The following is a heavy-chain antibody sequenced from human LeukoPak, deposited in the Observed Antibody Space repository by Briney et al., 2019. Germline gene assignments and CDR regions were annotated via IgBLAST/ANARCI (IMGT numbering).Heavy chain of an antibody. CDR2: ISAYNGNT. Sequence: ASVKVSCKASGYTFTSYAMNWVRQAPGQGLEWMGWISAYNGNTNYAQKLQGRVTMTTDTSTSTAYMELRSLRSDDTAVYYCARVRAVAGTGGAFDIWGQGTMVTVSS. D-gene: IGHD6-19*01. J-gene: IGHJ3*02. CDR1: GYTFTSYA. CDR3: ARVRAVAGTGGAFDI. V-gene: IGHV1-18*01.